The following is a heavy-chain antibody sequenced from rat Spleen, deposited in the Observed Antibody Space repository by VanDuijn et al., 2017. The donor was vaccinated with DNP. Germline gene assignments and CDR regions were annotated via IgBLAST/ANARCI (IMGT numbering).Heavy chain of an antibody. CDR2: ISHVGGTT. CDR3: ARWPLAY. CDR1: GFTFSSFA. Sequence: EVQLVESGGGLVQPGRSLKLSCAASGFTFSSFAMAWVRQTPKKGLEWVASISHVGGTTYYGDPVKGRFSLSRDNAKSTLYLQVNSLRSEDTATYYCARWPLAYWGQGTLVTVSS. J-gene: IGHJ3*01. D-gene: IGHD3-1*01. V-gene: IGHV5-22*01.